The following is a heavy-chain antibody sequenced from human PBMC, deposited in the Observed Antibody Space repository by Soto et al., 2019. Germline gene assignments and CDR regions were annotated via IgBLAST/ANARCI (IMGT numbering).Heavy chain of an antibody. D-gene: IGHD2-2*02. CDR1: GFSLSTSGVG. CDR2: IYWDGDK. CDR3: AHRPPHLPYTTVWVDP. Sequence: QITLKESGPRLVKPTQTLTLTCTFSGFSLSTSGVGVGWIRQPPGKALEWLALIYWDGDKRYSPSLKSRLTITKDTSKNQVVLTMTNMDPVDTATYYCAHRPPHLPYTTVWVDPWGQGTLVTVSS. V-gene: IGHV2-5*02. J-gene: IGHJ5*02.